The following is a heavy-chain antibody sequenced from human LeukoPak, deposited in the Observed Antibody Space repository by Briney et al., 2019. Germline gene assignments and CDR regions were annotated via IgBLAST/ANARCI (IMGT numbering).Heavy chain of an antibody. CDR3: ARDDVVVVPAARRNFDY. V-gene: IGHV3-48*01. CDR2: ICSSSSTI. D-gene: IGHD2-2*01. J-gene: IGHJ4*02. CDR1: GFTFSTYS. Sequence: GGSLRLSCAASGFTFSTYSMNWVRPAPGRGLEWGSYICSSSSTIYYADSVRGRFTISRDNAKNSLYLQMNSLRAEDTAVYYCARDDVVVVPAARRNFDYWGQGTLVTVSS.